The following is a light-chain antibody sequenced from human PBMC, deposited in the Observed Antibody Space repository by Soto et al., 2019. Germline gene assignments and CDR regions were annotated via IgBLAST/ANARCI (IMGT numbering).Light chain of an antibody. Sequence: QSALTQPDSVSGSPGQPITISCTGSSSVVGAYNYVSWYQQHPGKATKLMIYDVSHRPAGVSNRFSGSKSGNTASLTISGLQAWYEADYYCSSYTSISTLVVFGGGTKLTVL. CDR1: SSVVGAYNY. CDR3: SSYTSISTLVV. CDR2: DVS. V-gene: IGLV2-14*03. J-gene: IGLJ2*01.